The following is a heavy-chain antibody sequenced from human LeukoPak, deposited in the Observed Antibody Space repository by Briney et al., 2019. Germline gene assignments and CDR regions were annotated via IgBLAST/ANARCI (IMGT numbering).Heavy chain of an antibody. J-gene: IGHJ4*02. CDR1: GFTVSRNY. Sequence: GGSLRLSCAASGFTVSRNYMSWVRQAPGKGLEWVSVIYTGGTTYYADSVKGRFTISRDNSKNTVYLQMNSLRAEDTAVYYCARGAGRTGDHIDYWGQGTLVTVSS. CDR3: ARGAGRTGDHIDY. V-gene: IGHV3-53*01. D-gene: IGHD7-27*01. CDR2: IYTGGTT.